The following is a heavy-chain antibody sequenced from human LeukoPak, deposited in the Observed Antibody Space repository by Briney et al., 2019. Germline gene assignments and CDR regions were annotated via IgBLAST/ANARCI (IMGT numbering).Heavy chain of an antibody. CDR3: ATRYCSSTSCYAEYFQH. J-gene: IGHJ1*01. Sequence: GASVKVSCKASGYTFTGYYMHWVRQAPGQGLEWMGWINPNSGGTNYAQKFQGRVTMTRDTSISTAYTELSRLRSDDTAVYYCATRYCSSTSCYAEYFQHWGQGTLVTVSS. V-gene: IGHV1-2*02. CDR1: GYTFTGYY. D-gene: IGHD2-2*01. CDR2: INPNSGGT.